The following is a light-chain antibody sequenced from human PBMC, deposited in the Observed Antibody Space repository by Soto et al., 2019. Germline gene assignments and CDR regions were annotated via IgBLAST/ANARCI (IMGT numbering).Light chain of an antibody. V-gene: IGLV1-40*01. CDR1: SSNIGAGYD. CDR3: QSYDSSLSAYV. Sequence: QSVLAQPPSVSLAPGQKVTISCTGSSSNIGAGYDLHLYQQLPGTAPKLLLYGNSNRPSGVPDRFSGSKSGTSASLAITGLQAEDEADYYCQSYDSSLSAYVFGTGTKVTVL. CDR2: GNS. J-gene: IGLJ1*01.